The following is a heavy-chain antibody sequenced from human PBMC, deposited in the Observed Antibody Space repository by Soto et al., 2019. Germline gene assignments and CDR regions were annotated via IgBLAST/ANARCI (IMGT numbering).Heavy chain of an antibody. V-gene: IGHV4-59*12. CDR3: ARDHPAGIAAPN. CDR2: IYYSGST. CDR1: VGSISSYY. J-gene: IGHJ4*02. Sequence: SETLSLTCTVSVGSISSYYWSWIRQPPGKGLEWIGYIYYSGSTNYNPSLKSRVTISVDTSKNQFSLKLSSVTAADTAVYYCARDHPAGIAAPNWGQGTLVTVSS. D-gene: IGHD6-13*01.